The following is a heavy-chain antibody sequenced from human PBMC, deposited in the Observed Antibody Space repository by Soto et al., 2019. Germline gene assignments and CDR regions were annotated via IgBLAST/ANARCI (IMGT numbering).Heavy chain of an antibody. J-gene: IGHJ3*02. CDR3: ARDTETLGPRANDALDI. V-gene: IGHV1-3*01. CDR1: GYTFSAYT. CDR2: INVGSGNT. Sequence: ASVKVSCKAAGYTFSAYTMDWVRQAPGQSLEWMGWINVGSGNTRYSQNFQGRVSITRDTSASTVYMELTGLKSEDTAMYYCARDTETLGPRANDALDIWGQGTMVTVSS. D-gene: IGHD3-3*02.